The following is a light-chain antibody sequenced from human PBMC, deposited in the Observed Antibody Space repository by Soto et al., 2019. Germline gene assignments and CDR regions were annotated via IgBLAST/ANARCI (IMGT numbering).Light chain of an antibody. J-gene: IGKJ1*01. CDR3: QQHNSYPWT. Sequence: DIQMTQSPSTLSASVGDRVTITCRASRSISSSLAWYQQKPGKAPKLLIYKASSLESATPSRFSGSGSGTESTLTISSLQPDDFATYYCQQHNSYPWTFGQGTKVDIK. V-gene: IGKV1-5*03. CDR2: KAS. CDR1: RSISSS.